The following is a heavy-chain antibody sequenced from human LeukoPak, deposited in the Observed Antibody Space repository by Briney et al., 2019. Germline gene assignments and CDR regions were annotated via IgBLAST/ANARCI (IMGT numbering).Heavy chain of an antibody. CDR2: IQYDGNNE. CDR1: GFTFNRHG. D-gene: IGHD3-3*01. CDR3: VRPRAITIFGADIPFDS. J-gene: IGHJ5*01. Sequence: PGGSLRLSCAASGFTFNRHGMHWVRQAPGKGLEWVAFIQYDGNNEYYVDSVKGRFTIFRDNSKNTLSLQLKGLRVDDTAVYYCVRPRAITIFGADIPFDSWGQGTLVTVSS. V-gene: IGHV3-30*02.